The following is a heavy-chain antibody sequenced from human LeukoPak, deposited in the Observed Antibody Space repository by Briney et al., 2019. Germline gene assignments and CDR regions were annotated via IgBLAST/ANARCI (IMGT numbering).Heavy chain of an antibody. CDR3: ARDFGYQLPLNNALDI. D-gene: IGHD2-2*01. CDR1: GYTFTSYG. CDR2: ISAYNGNT. Sequence: ASVKVSCKASGYTFTSYGISWVRQAPGQGLEWMGWISAYNGNTNYAQKLQGRVTMTTDTSTSTAYMELRSLRSDDTAVYYCARDFGYQLPLNNALDIWGQGTMVTVSS. J-gene: IGHJ3*02. V-gene: IGHV1-18*01.